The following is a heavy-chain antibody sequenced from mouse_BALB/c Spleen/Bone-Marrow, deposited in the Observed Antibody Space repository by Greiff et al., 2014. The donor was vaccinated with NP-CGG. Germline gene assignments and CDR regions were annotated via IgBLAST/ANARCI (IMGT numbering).Heavy chain of an antibody. Sequence: VQLQQSGAELARPGASVKLSCKASGYTFTSYWMQWVKQRPGQGLEWIGAIYPGDGDTRYTQKSKGKATLTADKSSSTAYMQLSSLASEDSAVYYCARRNYGYDYWGQGTTLTVSS. CDR3: ARRNYGYDY. CDR1: GYTFTSYW. CDR2: IYPGDGDT. D-gene: IGHD2-2*01. V-gene: IGHV1-87*01. J-gene: IGHJ2*01.